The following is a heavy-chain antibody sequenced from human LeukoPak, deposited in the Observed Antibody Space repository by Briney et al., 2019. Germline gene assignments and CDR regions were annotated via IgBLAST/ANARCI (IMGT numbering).Heavy chain of an antibody. J-gene: IGHJ6*03. CDR1: GYTFSGYY. D-gene: IGHD6-6*01. Sequence: ASVKVSCKASGYTFSGYYMHWVRQAPGQGLEWMGWINPNSGGTNYAQKFQGRVTMTRDSSISTAYMELSRLRSDDTAVYYCARDWGVSARPGYMDVWGKGTTVTVSS. V-gene: IGHV1-2*02. CDR3: ARDWGVSARPGYMDV. CDR2: INPNSGGT.